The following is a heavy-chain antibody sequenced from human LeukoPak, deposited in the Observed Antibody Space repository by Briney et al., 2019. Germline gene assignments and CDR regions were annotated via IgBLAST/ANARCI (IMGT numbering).Heavy chain of an antibody. J-gene: IGHJ4*02. D-gene: IGHD1-26*01. Sequence: GGPLRLSCAASGFTFSRYAMHWVRQAPGKRLEWVAVISYDGGDKDYAGSVKGRFTVSRDTSKNTLYLQMNSLRAEDTALYYCANDLGEDGSYYLDSWGQGTLVTVSS. CDR2: ISYDGGDK. CDR1: GFTFSRYA. V-gene: IGHV3-30-3*02. CDR3: ANDLGEDGSYYLDS.